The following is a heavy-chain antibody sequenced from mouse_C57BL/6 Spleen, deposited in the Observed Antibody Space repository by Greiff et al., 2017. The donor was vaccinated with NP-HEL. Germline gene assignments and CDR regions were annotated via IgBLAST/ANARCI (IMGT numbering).Heavy chain of an antibody. V-gene: IGHV1-69*01. Sequence: VQLQQPGAELVMPGASVKLSCKASGYTFTSYWMHWVKQRPGQGLEWIGEIDPSDSYTNYNQKFKGKSTLTVDKSSSTAYMQLSSLTSENSAVYYCARSSYDGPFAYWGQGTLVTVSA. D-gene: IGHD2-3*01. CDR3: ARSSYDGPFAY. CDR1: GYTFTSYW. CDR2: IDPSDSYT. J-gene: IGHJ3*01.